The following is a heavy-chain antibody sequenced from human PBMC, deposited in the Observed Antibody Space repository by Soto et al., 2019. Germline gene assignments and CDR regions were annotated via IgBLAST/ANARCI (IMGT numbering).Heavy chain of an antibody. J-gene: IGHJ6*02. CDR2: INAGNGNT. CDR3: ARVRRYCGSNSCNYYYGMDV. CDR1: GYTFTSYA. Sequence: ASVKVSCKASGYTFTSYAMHWVRQAPGQRLEWMGWINAGNGNTKYSQKFQGRVTITRDTSASTAYMELSSLRSEDTAVYYCARVRRYCGSNSCNYYYGMDVWGQGTTVTVSS. V-gene: IGHV1-3*01. D-gene: IGHD2-2*01.